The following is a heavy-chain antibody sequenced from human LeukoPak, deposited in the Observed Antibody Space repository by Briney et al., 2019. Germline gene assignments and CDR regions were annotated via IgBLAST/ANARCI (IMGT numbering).Heavy chain of an antibody. CDR1: GGSFSGYY. V-gene: IGHV4-34*01. CDR2: INHSGSP. CDR3: ARGRLYYYDSSGYYVKSRALYYFDY. D-gene: IGHD3-22*01. Sequence: PPETLSLTCAVYGGSFSGYYWSWIRQPPGKGLEWIGEINHSGSPNHNPSLKSRVTISVDASKNQFSLKLSSVTAADTAVYYCARGRLYYYDSSGYYVKSRALYYFDYWGQGTLVTVSS. J-gene: IGHJ4*02.